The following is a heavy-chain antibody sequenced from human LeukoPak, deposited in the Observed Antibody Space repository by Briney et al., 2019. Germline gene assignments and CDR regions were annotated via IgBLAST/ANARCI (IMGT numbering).Heavy chain of an antibody. D-gene: IGHD1-26*01. J-gene: IGHJ6*02. Sequence: GGSLRLSCADSACTFSNYEMNWVRQAPGKGLEWVSYISISGSTIYYEDPVKGRFTISRDNSKNTLYLQMNSLRAEDTAVYYCAKDLGWELLGATYYGMDVWGQGTTVTVSS. V-gene: IGHV3-48*03. CDR1: ACTFSNYE. CDR3: AKDLGWELLGATYYGMDV. CDR2: ISISGSTI.